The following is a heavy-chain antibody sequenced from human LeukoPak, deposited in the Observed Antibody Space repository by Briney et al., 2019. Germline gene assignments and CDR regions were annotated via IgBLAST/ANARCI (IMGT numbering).Heavy chain of an antibody. J-gene: IGHJ4*02. V-gene: IGHV3-30*18. D-gene: IGHD6-19*01. CDR3: AKDPWGASIAVARGVDY. CDR2: ISYDGSNK. Sequence: PGGSLRLSCAASGFTLSSYGMHWVRQAPGKGLEWVAVISYDGSNKYYADSVKGRFTISRDNSKNTLYLQMNSLRAEDTAVYYCAKDPWGASIAVARGVDYWGQGTLVTVSS. CDR1: GFTLSSYG.